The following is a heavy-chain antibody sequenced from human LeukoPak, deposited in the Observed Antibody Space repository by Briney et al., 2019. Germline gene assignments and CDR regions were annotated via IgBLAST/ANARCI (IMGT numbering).Heavy chain of an antibody. J-gene: IGHJ4*02. V-gene: IGHV3-48*03. CDR1: RFTFSSYE. CDR2: TSSSGSII. Sequence: GGSLRLSCAASRFTFSSYEINWVRQAPGKGLEWVSYTSSSGSIIYYADSVKGRFTISRDNAKNSLYLQMNSLRAEDTAINYCATGDDFWSGYYQLDYWGQGTLVTVSS. D-gene: IGHD3-3*01. CDR3: ATGDDFWSGYYQLDY.